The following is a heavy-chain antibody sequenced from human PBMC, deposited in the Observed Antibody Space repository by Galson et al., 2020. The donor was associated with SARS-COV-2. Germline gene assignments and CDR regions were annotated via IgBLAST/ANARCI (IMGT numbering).Heavy chain of an antibody. CDR2: ISSSGSTI. Sequence: GESLKISCAASGFTFSDYYMSWIRQAPGKGLEWVSYISSSGSTIYYADSVKGRFTISRDNAKNSLYLQMNSLRAEDTAVYYCARDRGIAVAGTGDYWGQGTLVTVSS. CDR3: ARDRGIAVAGTGDY. V-gene: IGHV3-11*04. D-gene: IGHD6-19*01. J-gene: IGHJ4*02. CDR1: GFTFSDYY.